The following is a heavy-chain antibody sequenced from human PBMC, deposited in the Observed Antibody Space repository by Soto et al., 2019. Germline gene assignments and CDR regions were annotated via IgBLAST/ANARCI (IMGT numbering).Heavy chain of an antibody. D-gene: IGHD3-10*01. CDR1: GFTFSSYE. J-gene: IGHJ4*02. V-gene: IGHV3-48*03. CDR3: ARSILYYPHFDY. Sequence: EVQLVESGGGLVQPGGSLRLSCAASGFTFSSYEMNWVRQAPGKGLEWVSYISSSGRTIYYADSVKGRFTISRDNAKNSLYLQMNSLRAEDTAVYYCARSILYYPHFDYWGQGTLVTVSS. CDR2: ISSSGRTI.